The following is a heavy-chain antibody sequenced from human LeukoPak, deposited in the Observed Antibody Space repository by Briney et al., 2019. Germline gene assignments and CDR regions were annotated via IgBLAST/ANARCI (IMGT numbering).Heavy chain of an antibody. D-gene: IGHD1-1*01. Sequence: GRSLRLSCAASGFTFDDYAMHWVRQAPGKGLEWVSGLNWNSGNIGYADSVKGRFTISRDNAKNSLYLQMNSLRAEDTAFYYCARTSNYWSPYFDYWGQGALVTVSS. V-gene: IGHV3-9*01. CDR3: ARTSNYWSPYFDY. CDR2: LNWNSGNI. CDR1: GFTFDDYA. J-gene: IGHJ4*02.